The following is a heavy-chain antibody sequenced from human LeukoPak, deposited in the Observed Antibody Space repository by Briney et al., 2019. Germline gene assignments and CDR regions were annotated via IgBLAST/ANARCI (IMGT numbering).Heavy chain of an antibody. CDR1: GYTFTGYY. D-gene: IGHD2-2*02. V-gene: IGHV1-2*06. J-gene: IGHJ4*02. CDR2: INPNSGGT. Sequence: ASVKVSCKASGYTFTGYYMHWVRQAPGQGLEWTGRINPNSGGTNYAQKFQGRVTMTRDTSISTAYMELSRLRSDDTAVYDCARGVGRGYAIRGEDYWGQGALVTVSS. CDR3: ARGVGRGYAIRGEDY.